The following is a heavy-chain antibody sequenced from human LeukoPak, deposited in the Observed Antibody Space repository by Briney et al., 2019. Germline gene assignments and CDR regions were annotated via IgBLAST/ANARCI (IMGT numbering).Heavy chain of an antibody. V-gene: IGHV5-51*01. CDR3: ARQGGYCSSTSCLDWFDP. J-gene: IGHJ5*02. D-gene: IGHD2-2*01. Sequence: GESLTISCKGAGYSFTSYWIGWVRQMPGKGLEWMGLIYPGDSDTRYSPSFQGQVTISADKAISTAYLQWSSLKASDTAMYYCARQGGYCSSTSCLDWFDPWGQGTLVTVSS. CDR2: IYPGDSDT. CDR1: GYSFTSYW.